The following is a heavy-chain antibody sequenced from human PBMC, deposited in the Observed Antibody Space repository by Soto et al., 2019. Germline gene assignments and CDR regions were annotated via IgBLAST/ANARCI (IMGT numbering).Heavy chain of an antibody. D-gene: IGHD4-17*01. Sequence: QVPLVQSGAEVKKPGSSVKVSCKASGGTFSSYAISWVRQAPGQGLEWMGGIIPIFGTANYAQKFQGRVTITADESTSTAYMELSSLRSEDTAVYYCARSLFDYGVSYYYYYGMDVWGQGTTVTVSS. J-gene: IGHJ6*02. CDR1: GGTFSSYA. V-gene: IGHV1-69*01. CDR2: IIPIFGTA. CDR3: ARSLFDYGVSYYYYYGMDV.